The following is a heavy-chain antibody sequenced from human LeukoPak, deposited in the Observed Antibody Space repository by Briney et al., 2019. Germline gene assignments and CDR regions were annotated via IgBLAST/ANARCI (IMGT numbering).Heavy chain of an antibody. V-gene: IGHV3-30*04. Sequence: GGSLRLSCAASGFTFSSYGMHWVRQAPGKGLEWVAVISHDGSNKYYADSVKGRFTISRDNSKNTLYLQMNSLRAEDTAVYYCAKDWGYGDYGGYYFDYWGQGTLVTVSS. CDR3: AKDWGYGDYGGYYFDY. CDR1: GFTFSSYG. J-gene: IGHJ4*02. CDR2: ISHDGSNK. D-gene: IGHD4-17*01.